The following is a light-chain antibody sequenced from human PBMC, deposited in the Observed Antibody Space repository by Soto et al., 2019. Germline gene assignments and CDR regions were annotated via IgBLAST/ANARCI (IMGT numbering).Light chain of an antibody. J-gene: IGLJ1*01. CDR2: DVT. Sequence: QSVLTQPASVSGSPGHSITISCTGTISDVGGYNYVSWYQHHPGKAPKLIIYDVTNRPSGVSNPFSGSKSGNTASLTISGLQPEDEADYYCSSYTTSNTRQIVFGTGTKVTVL. CDR3: SSYTTSNTRQIV. V-gene: IGLV2-14*03. CDR1: ISDVGGYNY.